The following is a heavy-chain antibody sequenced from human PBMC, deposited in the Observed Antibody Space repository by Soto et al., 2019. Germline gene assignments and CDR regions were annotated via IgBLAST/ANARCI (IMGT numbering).Heavy chain of an antibody. CDR2: ISGSGGRT. D-gene: IGHD6-13*01. CDR1: GFTFSSYA. CDR3: AKCTWYSSSMID. V-gene: IGHV3-23*01. Sequence: EVQMLESGGGLVQPGGSLRLSCAASGFTFSSYAMSWFRQAPGKGLEWGSAISGSGGRTYYAHSVKCRFTISRDNSKNTLDLQMNSLRADDTAVYYCAKCTWYSSSMIDWCQGTLVTVSS. J-gene: IGHJ4*02.